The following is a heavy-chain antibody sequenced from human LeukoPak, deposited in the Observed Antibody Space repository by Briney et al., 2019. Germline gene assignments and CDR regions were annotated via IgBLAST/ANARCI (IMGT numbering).Heavy chain of an antibody. CDR1: GGTFSSYA. V-gene: IGHV1-69*04. Sequence: ASVKVSCKASGGTFSSYAISWVRQAPGQGLEWMGRIIPILGIANYAQKFQGRVTITADKSTSTAYMELSSLRSEDTAVYYCARAPIHCSSTSCRNQFDYWGQGTLVTASS. CDR2: IIPILGIA. D-gene: IGHD2-2*01. J-gene: IGHJ4*02. CDR3: ARAPIHCSSTSCRNQFDY.